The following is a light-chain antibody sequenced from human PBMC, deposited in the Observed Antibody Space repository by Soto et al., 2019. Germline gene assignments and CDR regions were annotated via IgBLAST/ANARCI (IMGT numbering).Light chain of an antibody. CDR3: HQYYDNSPS. V-gene: IGKV4-1*01. CDR2: WTS. J-gene: IGKJ1*01. Sequence: DIVMTQSPESLAVSLGERATINCKSSQHLLNYSTNKTYLAWYQQKPGQPPKLLIYWTSTRESRVPDRFSGSGSWTDFTLTTRTLQAADVAVYYCHQYYDNSPSFGHGTKVEIK. CDR1: QHLLNYSTNKTY.